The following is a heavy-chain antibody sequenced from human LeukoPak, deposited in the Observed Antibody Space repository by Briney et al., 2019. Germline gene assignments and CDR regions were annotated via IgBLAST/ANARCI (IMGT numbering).Heavy chain of an antibody. CDR2: IRYDGRNE. Sequence: GGSLRLSCATSGFTFSSHGMHWVRQAPGKGLEWVAFIRYDGRNEYYADSVKGRFTISRDNSKNTLYLQMNSLRAEDTAVYYCARRAGAYSHPYDYWGQGTLVTVSS. J-gene: IGHJ4*02. D-gene: IGHD4/OR15-4a*01. CDR3: ARRAGAYSHPYDY. CDR1: GFTFSSHG. V-gene: IGHV3-30*02.